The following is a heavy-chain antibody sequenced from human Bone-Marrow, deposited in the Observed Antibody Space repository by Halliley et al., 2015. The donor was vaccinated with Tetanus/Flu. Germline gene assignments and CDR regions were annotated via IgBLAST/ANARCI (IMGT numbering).Heavy chain of an antibody. CDR2: IYQSGNP. V-gene: IGHV4-30-2*01. CDR3: ARGSSSGWFFDY. J-gene: IGHJ4*02. Sequence: GWIGYIYQSGNPYYPPSLRSRATISVDRSKTQFSLKVTSVTAADTAVYFCARGSSSGWFFDYWGQGTLVTVSS. D-gene: IGHD6-19*01.